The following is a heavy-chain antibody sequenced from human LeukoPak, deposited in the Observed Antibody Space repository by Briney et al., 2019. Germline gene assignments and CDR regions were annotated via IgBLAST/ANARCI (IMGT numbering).Heavy chain of an antibody. Sequence: ASVKVSCKASGYAFTNYGISWVRQAPGQGLEWLGWISTFNGNTNYAQILQDRVTMTTDTSTNTAYLELRSLRFDDTAIYYCARRHLIGNGYFDHWGRGTLVTVSS. V-gene: IGHV1-18*01. J-gene: IGHJ4*02. D-gene: IGHD4-23*01. CDR1: GYAFTNYG. CDR3: ARRHLIGNGYFDH. CDR2: ISTFNGNT.